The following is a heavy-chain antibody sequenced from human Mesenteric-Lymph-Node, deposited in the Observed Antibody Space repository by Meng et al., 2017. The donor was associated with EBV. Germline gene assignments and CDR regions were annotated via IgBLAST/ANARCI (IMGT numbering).Heavy chain of an antibody. D-gene: IGHD3-22*01. CDR3: ARAQWRRGYGLFLTKGDSFDP. CDR1: GGAPSGYY. Sequence: QHQQTDAGLLKPSGTLSLTGAVNGGAPSGYYWHWLRQPPGKGLEWIGEVDHRGSTNYNPSLKSRVTISLDTSKNQFSLKLTSVTAADTAVYYCARAQWRRGYGLFLTKGDSFDPWGQGTLVTVSS. CDR2: VDHRGST. J-gene: IGHJ5*02. V-gene: IGHV4-34*02.